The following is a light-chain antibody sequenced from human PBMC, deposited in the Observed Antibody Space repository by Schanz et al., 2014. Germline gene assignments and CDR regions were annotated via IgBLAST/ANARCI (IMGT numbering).Light chain of an antibody. CDR2: EVN. V-gene: IGLV2-8*01. CDR1: SSDVGAYNY. Sequence: QSALTQPPSASGSPGQSVTISCTGTSSDVGAYNYVSWYQQHPGKAPKLMIYEVNKRPSGVPDRFSGSKSGNTASLTVSGLQAEDEADYYCNSYAGSNNFGVFGTGTKLTVL. CDR3: NSYAGSNNFGV. J-gene: IGLJ1*01.